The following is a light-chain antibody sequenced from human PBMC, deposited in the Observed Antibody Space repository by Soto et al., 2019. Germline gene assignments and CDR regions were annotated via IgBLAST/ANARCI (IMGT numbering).Light chain of an antibody. CDR1: QGFSSY. V-gene: IGKV1-9*01. Sequence: DIQLTQSPSFLSASVGDRVTITCRASQGFSSYLAWYQQKPGKAPKLLIYGTSTLESGVPSRFSGSGSGTEFTLTLSSLQPEDFATYYCQKPFTFGPGTKVDIK. CDR3: QKPFT. CDR2: GTS. J-gene: IGKJ3*01.